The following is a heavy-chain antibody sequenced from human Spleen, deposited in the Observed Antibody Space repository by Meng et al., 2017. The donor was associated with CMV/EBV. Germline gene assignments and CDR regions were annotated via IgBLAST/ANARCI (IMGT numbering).Heavy chain of an antibody. J-gene: IGHJ6*02. CDR1: GFTFDDYG. V-gene: IGHV3-20*04. Sequence: GESLMISCAASGFTFDDYGMNWVRQVPGKGLEWVARIYWNGGRTSYADSVKGRFTISRDNAKNSLYLQMNSLSAEDTALDYCARDHDFWSGQSPMDVWGQGTTVTVSS. D-gene: IGHD3-3*01. CDR2: IYWNGGRT. CDR3: ARDHDFWSGQSPMDV.